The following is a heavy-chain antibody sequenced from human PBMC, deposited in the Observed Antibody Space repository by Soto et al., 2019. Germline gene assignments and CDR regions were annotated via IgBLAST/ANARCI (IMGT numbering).Heavy chain of an antibody. J-gene: IGHJ3*02. D-gene: IGHD6-19*01. CDR3: ARSREQWLVDAFDI. CDR2: VNPTGST. CDR1: GGSFSGYY. V-gene: IGHV4-34*01. Sequence: LSLTCAVYGGSFSGYYWSWIRQSPGKGLEWIGEVNPTGSTKYNPSLKSRVTISVDTSKNQFSLNLNSVTAADTALYYCARSREQWLVDAFDIWGQGTMVTVSS.